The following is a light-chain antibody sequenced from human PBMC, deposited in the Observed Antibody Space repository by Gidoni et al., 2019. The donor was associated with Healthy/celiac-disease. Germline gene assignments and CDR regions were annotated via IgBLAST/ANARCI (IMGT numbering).Light chain of an antibody. CDR1: QSISSY. CDR2: AAS. V-gene: IGKV1-39*01. CDR3: QQSYSTPPT. Sequence: DIQMTQSPSSLSASVGDRVTIPCRASQSISSYLNWYQQKPGKAPNLLIYAASSVQSGVPSRFSGSGSGTDFTLTISSLQPEDFATYYCQQSYSTPPTFGQGTKVEIK. J-gene: IGKJ1*01.